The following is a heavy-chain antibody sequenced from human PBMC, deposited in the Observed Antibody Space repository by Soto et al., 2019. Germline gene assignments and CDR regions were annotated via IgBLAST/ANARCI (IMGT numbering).Heavy chain of an antibody. CDR2: IYHSGGT. CDR3: ASRYGTVFDY. J-gene: IGHJ4*02. Sequence: SETLSLTCAVSGGSISTNNWWSWVRQPPGKGLEWIGEIYHSGGTNYNPSLKSRVIMSVDKSKNQFSLNLGSVTAADTAVYYCASRYGTVFDYWGQGTLVTV. V-gene: IGHV4-4*02. D-gene: IGHD6-13*01. CDR1: GGSISTNNW.